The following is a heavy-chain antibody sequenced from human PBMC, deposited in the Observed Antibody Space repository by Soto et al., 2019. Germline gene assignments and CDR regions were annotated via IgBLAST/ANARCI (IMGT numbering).Heavy chain of an antibody. V-gene: IGHV4-59*03. J-gene: IGHJ4*02. CDR1: GASIRSTY. D-gene: IGHD2-8*01. CDR2: IYYSGTT. CDR3: AALGVNFDH. Sequence: PSETLSLTCTVSGASIRSTYWSWIRQSPGKGLEWIGYIYYSGTTNYNPSLKNRVTITRDMSTNTAYMELSSLRSEDTAVYYCAALGVNFDHWGQGTLVTVSS.